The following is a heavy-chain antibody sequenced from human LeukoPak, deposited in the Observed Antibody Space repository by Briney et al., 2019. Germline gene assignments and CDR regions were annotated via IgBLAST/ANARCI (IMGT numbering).Heavy chain of an antibody. D-gene: IGHD5-24*01. J-gene: IGHJ4*02. Sequence: SETLSLTCTVSGGSISSGGYYWSWIRQHPGKGLEWIGYIYYSGSTNYNPSLKSRVTISVDTSKNQFSLKLSSVTAADTAVYYCGQSRDGYIFDYWGQGTLVTVSS. CDR3: GQSRDGYIFDY. V-gene: IGHV4-61*08. CDR2: IYYSGST. CDR1: GGSISSGGYY.